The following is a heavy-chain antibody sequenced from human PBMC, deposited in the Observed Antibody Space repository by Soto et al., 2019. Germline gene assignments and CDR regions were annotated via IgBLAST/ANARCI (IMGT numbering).Heavy chain of an antibody. CDR1: GYTFTSYG. CDR2: ISAYNGNT. Sequence: QVQLVQSGAEVKKPGASVKVSCKASGYTFTSYGISWVRQAPGQGLEWMGWISAYNGNTHYAQRIQGRVTMTTDTSTNTAYMELRSLRSDDTAVYYCARDLTRNYFDTSGYYYFDYWGQGTLVTVSS. CDR3: ARDLTRNYFDTSGYYYFDY. D-gene: IGHD3-22*01. J-gene: IGHJ4*02. V-gene: IGHV1-18*01.